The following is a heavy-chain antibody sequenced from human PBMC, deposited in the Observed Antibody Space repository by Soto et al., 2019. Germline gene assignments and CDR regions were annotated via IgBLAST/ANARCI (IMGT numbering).Heavy chain of an antibody. V-gene: IGHV3-33*01. CDR2: IWYDGSNK. J-gene: IGHJ4*02. D-gene: IGHD3-3*01. Sequence: PGGSLRLSCAVSGFTFSSYGMHWVRQAPGKGLEWVAVIWYDGSNKYYADSVKGRFTISRDNSKNTLYLQMNSLRAEDTAVYYCARDRRFLEWLFDYWGQGTLVTVSS. CDR3: ARDRRFLEWLFDY. CDR1: GFTFSSYG.